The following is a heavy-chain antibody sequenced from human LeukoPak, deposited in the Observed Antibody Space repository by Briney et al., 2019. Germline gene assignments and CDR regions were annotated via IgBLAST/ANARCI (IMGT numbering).Heavy chain of an antibody. D-gene: IGHD3-10*01. Sequence: PGRSLRLSCAASGFTFDDYAMHWVRQAPGKGLEWVSTISWNSGTIAYAGSVKGRFTISRDNAKNSLYLQMNSLRTEDTALYYCAKDVAGGSGSSLDFWGQGTLVTVSS. CDR1: GFTFDDYA. V-gene: IGHV3-9*01. CDR3: AKDVAGGSGSSLDF. J-gene: IGHJ4*02. CDR2: ISWNSGTI.